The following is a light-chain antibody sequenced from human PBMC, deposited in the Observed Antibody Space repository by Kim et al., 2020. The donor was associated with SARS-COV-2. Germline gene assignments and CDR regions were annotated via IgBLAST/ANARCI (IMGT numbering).Light chain of an antibody. CDR1: KLGDKY. J-gene: IGLJ3*02. CDR2: QND. Sequence: SYELTRPPSVSVSPGQTASITCSGDKLGDKYACWYQQKAGQSPVLVIYQNDKRPSGIPERFSGSNSGDTATLTISGTQAMDEADYYCQAWDSSTFWVFGG. V-gene: IGLV3-1*01. CDR3: QAWDSSTFWV.